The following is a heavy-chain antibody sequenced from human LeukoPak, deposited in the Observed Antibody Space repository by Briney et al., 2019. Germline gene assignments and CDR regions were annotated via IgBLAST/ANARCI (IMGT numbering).Heavy chain of an antibody. D-gene: IGHD3-9*01. J-gene: IGHJ4*02. CDR1: GFTVSSNY. Sequence: GGSLRLSCAASGFTVSSNYMSWVRQAPGKGLEWVSVIYSGGSTYYADSVKGRFTISRDNSKNTLYLQMNSLTVEDTALYYCANDMTGFYDYWGQGTLVTVSS. CDR2: IYSGGST. V-gene: IGHV3-53*01. CDR3: ANDMTGFYDY.